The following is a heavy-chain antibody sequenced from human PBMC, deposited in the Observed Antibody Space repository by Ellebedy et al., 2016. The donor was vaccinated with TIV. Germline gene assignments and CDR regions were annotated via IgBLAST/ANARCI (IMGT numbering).Heavy chain of an antibody. CDR1: GFSITTSPYY. V-gene: IGHV4-39*01. J-gene: IGHJ4*02. Sequence: SETLSLXXTVSGFSITTSPYYWAWIRQPPGKGLEWIGTIFYSGSTYYNSSLKSRVTISMDTSQNQLSLKLSSVTAADTAVYYCARFKGGLGEGYYFDYWGQGTLVTVSS. CDR3: ARFKGGLGEGYYFDY. CDR2: IFYSGST. D-gene: IGHD3-16*01.